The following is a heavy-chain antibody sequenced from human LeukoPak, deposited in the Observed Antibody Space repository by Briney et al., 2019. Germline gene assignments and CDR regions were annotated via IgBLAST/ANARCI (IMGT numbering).Heavy chain of an antibody. CDR1: GFTVSSNY. Sequence: GGSLRLSCAASGFTVSSNYMSWVRQAPGKWLEWVSVIYSGGSTYYADSVKGRFTISRDNSKNTLYLQMNSLRAEDTAVYYCARVGYSSSCFDYWGQGTLVAVSS. V-gene: IGHV3-53*01. D-gene: IGHD6-6*01. CDR2: IYSGGST. J-gene: IGHJ4*02. CDR3: ARVGYSSSCFDY.